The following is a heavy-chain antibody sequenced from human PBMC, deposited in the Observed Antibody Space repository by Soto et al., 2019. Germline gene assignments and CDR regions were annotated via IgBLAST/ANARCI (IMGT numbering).Heavy chain of an antibody. CDR2: ISYDGINE. V-gene: IGHV3-30*15. J-gene: IGHJ4*02. CDR1: GFTFTSYA. CDR3: ARDRLRLGELSLIGYFDY. D-gene: IGHD3-16*02. Sequence: PGGSLRLSCESSGFTFTSYAMHLVRQAPGKGLEWVAVISYDGINEYYADSVKGRFTISRDNSKNTLFLQMSSLRVEDTAVYFCARDRLRLGELSLIGYFDYWGQGTLVTVSS.